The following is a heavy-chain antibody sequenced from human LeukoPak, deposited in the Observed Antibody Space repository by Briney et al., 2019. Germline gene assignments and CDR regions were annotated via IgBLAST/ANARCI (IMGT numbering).Heavy chain of an antibody. D-gene: IGHD3-22*01. V-gene: IGHV4-38-2*02. CDR3: ARDGNYYDGSSYYFSAFDI. Sequence: SETLSLTCTVSGYSISSGYYWGWIRQPPGKGLEWIGSIYHSGSTYYNPSLKSRVTISVDTSKNQFSLKLSSVTAADTAVYYCARDGNYYDGSSYYFSAFDIWGQGTMVTVSS. CDR1: GYSISSGYY. J-gene: IGHJ3*02. CDR2: IYHSGST.